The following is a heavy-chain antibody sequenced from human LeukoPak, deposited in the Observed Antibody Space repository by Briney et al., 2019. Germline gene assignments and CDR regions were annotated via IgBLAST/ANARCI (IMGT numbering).Heavy chain of an antibody. CDR1: GFTFSSYA. Sequence: GGSLRLSCAASGFTFSSYAMSWVRQAPGKGLEWVSAISGSGGSTYYADSVKDRFTISRDISKNTLYLQMNSLRAEDTAVYYCAMVAAPGTWNAFDIWGQGTMVTVSS. CDR2: ISGSGGST. CDR3: AMVAAPGTWNAFDI. J-gene: IGHJ3*02. D-gene: IGHD6-13*01. V-gene: IGHV3-23*01.